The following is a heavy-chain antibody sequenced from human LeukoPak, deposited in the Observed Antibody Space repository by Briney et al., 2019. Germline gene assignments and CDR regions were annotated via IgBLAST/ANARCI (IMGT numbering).Heavy chain of an antibody. CDR2: IYSGGST. V-gene: IGHV3-53*01. D-gene: IGHD5-12*01. J-gene: IGHJ3*02. CDR1: GFTVSSNY. CDR3: ARDYPGYSGYDAREDAFDI. Sequence: PGGSLRLSCAASGFTVSSNYMSWVRQAPGKGLEWVSVIYSGGSTYYADSVKGRFTISRDNSKNTLYLQMNSLRAEDTAVYYCARDYPGYSGYDAREDAFDIWGQGTMVTASS.